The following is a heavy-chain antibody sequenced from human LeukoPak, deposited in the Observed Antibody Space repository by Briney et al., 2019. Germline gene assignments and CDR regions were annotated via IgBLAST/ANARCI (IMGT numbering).Heavy chain of an antibody. V-gene: IGHV3-48*04. CDR1: GFTFSSYS. J-gene: IGHJ4*02. Sequence: SGGSLRLSCAASGFTFSSYSMNWVRQAPGKGLEWVSYISYSVNTIYYADSVKGRFTISRDNAKNSLYLQMNSLRADDTAVYYCARVADYYGSANFDYWGQGTLVTVSS. CDR2: ISYSVNTI. CDR3: ARVADYYGSANFDY. D-gene: IGHD3-10*01.